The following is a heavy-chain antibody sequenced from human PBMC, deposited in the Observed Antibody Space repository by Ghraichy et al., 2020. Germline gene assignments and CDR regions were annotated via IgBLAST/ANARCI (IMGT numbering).Heavy chain of an antibody. CDR1: GFNFRNYA. CDR3: ARTQLWLPHGGFDV. D-gene: IGHD5-18*01. J-gene: IGHJ3*01. CDR2: INNNGGST. V-gene: IGHV3-23*01. Sequence: GGSLRLSCAGSGFNFRNYAMTWVRQAPGKGLEWVSGINNNGGSTYSADSVKGRFTISRDNPKNTLYLQMNSLRGEDSAVYFCARTQLWLPHGGFDVWGQGTMVTVSP.